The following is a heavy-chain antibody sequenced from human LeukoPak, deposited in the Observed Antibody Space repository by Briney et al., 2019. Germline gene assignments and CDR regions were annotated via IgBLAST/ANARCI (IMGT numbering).Heavy chain of an antibody. Sequence: ASVKVSCKASGHTFTSYAMHWVRQAPGQRLEWMGWINAGNGNTKYSQKFQGRVTITRDTSASTAYMELSSLRSEDTAVYYCARGPLELRYFDWLESEKYYFDYWGQGTLVTVSS. D-gene: IGHD3-9*01. CDR1: GHTFTSYA. CDR2: INAGNGNT. J-gene: IGHJ4*02. V-gene: IGHV1-3*01. CDR3: ARGPLELRYFDWLESEKYYFDY.